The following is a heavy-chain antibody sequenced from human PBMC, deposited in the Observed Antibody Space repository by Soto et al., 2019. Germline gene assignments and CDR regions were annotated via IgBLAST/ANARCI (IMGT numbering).Heavy chain of an antibody. J-gene: IGHJ6*02. D-gene: IGHD7-27*01. CDR1: GYTFTGYY. V-gene: IGHV1-2*02. CDR2: INPNSGGT. CDR3: AATPRLGIYYYYGMDV. Sequence: ASVKVSCKASGYTFTGYYMHWVRQAPGQGLEWMGWINPNSGGTNYAQKFQGRVTMTRDTSISTAYMELSRLRSDDTAVYYCAATPRLGIYYYYGMDVWGQGTTVTVSS.